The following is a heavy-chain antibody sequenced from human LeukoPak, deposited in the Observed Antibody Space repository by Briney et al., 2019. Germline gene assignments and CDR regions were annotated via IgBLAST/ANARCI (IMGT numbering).Heavy chain of an antibody. CDR1: GFTFSSYS. J-gene: IGHJ4*02. CDR3: ARDRPDYDFWSGYYGY. D-gene: IGHD3-3*01. Sequence: PGGSLRLSCAASGFTFSSYSMNWVRQAPGKGLEWVSSISSSSYIYYADSVKGRFTISRDNAKNSLYLQMNSLRAEDTAVYYCARDRPDYDFWSGYYGYWGQGTLVTVSS. CDR2: ISSSSYI. V-gene: IGHV3-21*01.